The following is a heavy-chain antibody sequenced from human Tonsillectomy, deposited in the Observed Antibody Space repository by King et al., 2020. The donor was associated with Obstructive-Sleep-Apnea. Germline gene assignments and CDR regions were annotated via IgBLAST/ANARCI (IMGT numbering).Heavy chain of an antibody. Sequence: VQLVESGGGLVQPGGSLRLSCAASGFPFSSYWMSWVRQAPGKGLEWVANIKQDGSEKYYVDSVKGRFTISRDNAKNSLYLQMNSLRAEDTAVYYCARDRNYYDSSGYFRSFRHWGQGTLVTVSS. CDR1: GFPFSSYW. V-gene: IGHV3-7*01. CDR3: ARDRNYYDSSGYFRSFRH. J-gene: IGHJ1*01. D-gene: IGHD3-22*01. CDR2: IKQDGSEK.